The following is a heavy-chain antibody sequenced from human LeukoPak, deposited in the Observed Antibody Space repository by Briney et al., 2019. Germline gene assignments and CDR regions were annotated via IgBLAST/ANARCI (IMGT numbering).Heavy chain of an antibody. Sequence: GASVKVSCKASGYTFTGYYMHWVRQAPGQGLEWMGWINPNSGGTNYAQKFQGRVTMTRDTSISTAYMELSRLRSDDTAVYYCARRGGSYYGVPFDYWGQGTLVTVSS. D-gene: IGHD1-26*01. V-gene: IGHV1-2*02. CDR1: GYTFTGYY. J-gene: IGHJ4*02. CDR2: INPNSGGT. CDR3: ARRGGSYYGVPFDY.